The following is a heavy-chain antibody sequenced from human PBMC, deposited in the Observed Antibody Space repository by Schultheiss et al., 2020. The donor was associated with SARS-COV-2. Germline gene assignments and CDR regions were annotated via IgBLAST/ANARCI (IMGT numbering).Heavy chain of an antibody. CDR2: IYSGGST. D-gene: IGHD3-22*01. CDR3: AKEDDSSGYYYFSVVAFDY. Sequence: GESLKISCEASGFTFSSYAMSWVRQAPGKGLEWVSVIYSGGSTYYADSVKGRFTISRDNSKNTLYLQMNSLRAEDTAVYYCAKEDDSSGYYYFSVVAFDYWGQGTLVTVSS. J-gene: IGHJ4*02. CDR1: GFTFSSYA. V-gene: IGHV3-23*03.